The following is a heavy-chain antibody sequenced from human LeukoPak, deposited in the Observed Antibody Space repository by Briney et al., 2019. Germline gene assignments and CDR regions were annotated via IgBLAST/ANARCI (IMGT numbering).Heavy chain of an antibody. CDR2: IYYSGST. CDR1: GASISDAAYY. CDR3: ARDLEGSGSYSNWFDP. D-gene: IGHD3-10*01. V-gene: IGHV4-31*03. Sequence: PSETLSLTCTVSGASISDAAYYWSWIRQHPGEGLEWIGHIYYSGSTSYNPSLKSRVVISVDTSKNHFSLKLTSVTAADTAVYYCARDLEGSGSYSNWFDPWGQGTLVTVSS. J-gene: IGHJ5*02.